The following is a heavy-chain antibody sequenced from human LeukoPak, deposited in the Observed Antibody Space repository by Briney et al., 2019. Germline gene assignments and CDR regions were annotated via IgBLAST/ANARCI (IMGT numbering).Heavy chain of an antibody. V-gene: IGHV4-59*01. CDR2: SYSGGNA. CDR3: AHSKRGGGYYINAFAV. Sequence: SETLSLTCTVSGASTRAYYWSWIRQPPGKGLEWIGYSYSGGNANYNPSPKSRVTISIDTSENQFSLRLTSVTAADTAVYFCAHSKRGGGYYINAFAVWGQGALVTISS. D-gene: IGHD1-26*01. CDR1: GASTRAYY. J-gene: IGHJ3*01.